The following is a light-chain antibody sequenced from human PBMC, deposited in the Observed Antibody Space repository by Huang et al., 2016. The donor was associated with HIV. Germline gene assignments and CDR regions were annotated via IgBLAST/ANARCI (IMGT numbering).Light chain of an antibody. Sequence: DIQMTQSPSSLSASVGDTVIITCRASQNISKYLNWYPQVQGRAPKLLIYGTSKLQRGVSLMRFSGRASGTDFTLTITSLQPEDAATYFCQQSYGIPRTFGLGT. CDR2: GTS. CDR3: QQSYGIPRT. V-gene: IGKV1-39*01. CDR1: QNISKY. J-gene: IGKJ2*01.